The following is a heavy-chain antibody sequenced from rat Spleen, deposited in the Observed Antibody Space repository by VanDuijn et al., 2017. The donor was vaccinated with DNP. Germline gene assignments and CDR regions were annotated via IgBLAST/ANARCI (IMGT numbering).Heavy chain of an antibody. J-gene: IGHJ2*01. Sequence: QVQLKESGPGLVQPSQTLSLTCTVAGFSLTSYYVHWVRQPPGKDLEWMGVIWNTGATQFNSALKSRLSISKDTSKSQVLLKMNSLQTEDTAMYFCARCHLYLNYFDYWGQGVMVTVSS. CDR2: IWNTGAT. V-gene: IGHV2-41*01. D-gene: IGHD1-2*01. CDR3: ARCHLYLNYFDY. CDR1: GFSLTSYY.